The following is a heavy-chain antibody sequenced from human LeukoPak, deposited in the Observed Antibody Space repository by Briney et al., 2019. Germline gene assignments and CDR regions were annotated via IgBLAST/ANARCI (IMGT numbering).Heavy chain of an antibody. J-gene: IGHJ4*02. D-gene: IGHD6-13*01. CDR3: ARHVSSSNDY. Sequence: GESLKISCKGSGYSITSYWNSWVRQLPGKGVEWLGRINPSDSYTNYSPSFQGHVTISADKSIGTAYLQWSSLKASDTAMYYCARHVSSSNDYWGQGTLVTVSS. CDR1: GYSITSYW. CDR2: INPSDSYT. V-gene: IGHV5-10-1*01.